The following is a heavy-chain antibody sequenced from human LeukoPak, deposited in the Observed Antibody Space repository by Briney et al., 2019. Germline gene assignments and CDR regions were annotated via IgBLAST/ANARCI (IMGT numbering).Heavy chain of an antibody. J-gene: IGHJ5*02. CDR3: AKDRYYDSSGLKNWFDP. CDR1: EFSVGSNY. CDR2: IYSGGST. D-gene: IGHD3-22*01. Sequence: GGSLRLSCAASEFSVGSNYMTWVRQAPGKGLEWVSLIYSGGSTYYADSVKGRFTISRDNSKNTLYLQMNSLRAEDTAVYYCAKDRYYDSSGLKNWFDPWGQGTLVTVSS. V-gene: IGHV3-66*01.